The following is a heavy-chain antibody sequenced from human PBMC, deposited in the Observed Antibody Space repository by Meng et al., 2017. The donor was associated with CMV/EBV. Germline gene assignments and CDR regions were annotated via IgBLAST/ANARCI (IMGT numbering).Heavy chain of an antibody. CDR3: AKPPPRGFYGIDV. J-gene: IGHJ6*02. D-gene: IGHD3-10*01. CDR1: GFTFDDYA. CDR2: ISWNSGSI. Sequence: GGSLRLSCAASGFTFDDYAMHWVRQAPGKGLEWVSGISWNSGSIGYADSVKGRFTISRDNSKNTLYLQMNSLRAEDTAVYYCAKPPPRGFYGIDVWGQGTTVTVSS. V-gene: IGHV3-9*01.